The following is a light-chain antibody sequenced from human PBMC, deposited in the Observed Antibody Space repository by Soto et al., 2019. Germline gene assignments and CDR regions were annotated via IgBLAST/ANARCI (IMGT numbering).Light chain of an antibody. CDR1: LDIRGY. V-gene: IGKV1-9*01. Sequence: DIQLTQSPSFLSASVGDTVTITCRASLDIRGYLAWYQQKPGKVPRLLIYSASTLQGGVPSRFSGSGSGTEFTLTICSLQPEDLASYYCQQLDRYPFTFGGGTKVEIK. J-gene: IGKJ4*01. CDR2: SAS. CDR3: QQLDRYPFT.